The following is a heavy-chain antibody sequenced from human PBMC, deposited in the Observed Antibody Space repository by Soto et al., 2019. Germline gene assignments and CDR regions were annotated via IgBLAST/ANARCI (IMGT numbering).Heavy chain of an antibody. CDR2: IIPIFGTA. V-gene: IGHV1-69*01. CDR3: ARSLWDIVVVVAATGSFDY. CDR1: GGTFSSYA. D-gene: IGHD2-15*01. Sequence: QVQLVQSGAEVKKPGSSVKVSCKASGGTFSSYAISWVRQAPGQGLEWMGGIIPIFGTANYAQKFQGRVTITADESTSTAHMELSSLRSEDTAVYYCARSLWDIVVVVAATGSFDYWGQGTLVTVSS. J-gene: IGHJ4*02.